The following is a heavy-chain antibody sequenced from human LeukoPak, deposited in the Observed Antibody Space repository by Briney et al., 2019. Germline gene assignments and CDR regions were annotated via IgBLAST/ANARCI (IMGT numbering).Heavy chain of an antibody. Sequence: PGGSLRLSCAASGFTFSSYAMHWVRQAPGKGLEWVAVISYDGSNKYYADSVRGRFTISRDNAKNSLYLQMNSLRAEDTALYYCAKDVYGSGKDAFDIWGQGTMVTVSS. CDR3: AKDVYGSGKDAFDI. D-gene: IGHD3-10*01. CDR1: GFTFSSYA. CDR2: ISYDGSNK. V-gene: IGHV3-30-3*01. J-gene: IGHJ3*02.